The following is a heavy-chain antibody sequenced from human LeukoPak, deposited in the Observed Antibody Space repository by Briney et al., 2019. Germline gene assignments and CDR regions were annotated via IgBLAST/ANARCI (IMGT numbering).Heavy chain of an antibody. V-gene: IGHV1-8*01. CDR1: GYTFTSHD. J-gene: IGHJ6*04. CDR2: MNPNSGNT. D-gene: IGHD3-10*02. CDR3: AELGITMIGGV. Sequence: GAPVKVSCKSSGYTFTSHDINWVRQASGQGLEWLGWMNPNSGNTGYAQEFQGRVTITRDTSISTAYLELSSLRSEDTAVYYCAELGITMIGGVWGKGTTVTISS.